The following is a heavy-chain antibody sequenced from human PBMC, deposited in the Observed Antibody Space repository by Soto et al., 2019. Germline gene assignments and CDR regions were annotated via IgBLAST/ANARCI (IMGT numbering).Heavy chain of an antibody. Sequence: QVQLQESGPGLVKPSETLSLTCTVSGGSISSYYWSWIRQPPGKGLEWIGYIYYSGSTNYNPSLKSRVTISVDTSKNQSSLKLNSMPAADTAVYYCARHNYGSGSTYFDYWGQGTLVTVSS. D-gene: IGHD3-10*01. J-gene: IGHJ4*02. CDR1: GGSISSYY. CDR2: IYYSGST. CDR3: ARHNYGSGSTYFDY. V-gene: IGHV4-59*08.